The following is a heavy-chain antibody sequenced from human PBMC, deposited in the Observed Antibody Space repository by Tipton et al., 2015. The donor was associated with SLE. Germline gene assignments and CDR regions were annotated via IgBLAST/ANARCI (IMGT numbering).Heavy chain of an antibody. V-gene: IGHV4-30-4*01. CDR2: IYYSGST. J-gene: IGHJ4*02. CDR3: ARARAISPYYFDY. Sequence: TLSLTCAVYGGSFSGYYWSWIRQPPGKGLEWIGYIYYSGSTYYNPPLESRVTISVDTSKNQFSLNLSSVTAADTAVYYCARARAISPYYFDYWGQGTLVTVSS. CDR1: GGSFSGYY. D-gene: IGHD3-3*01.